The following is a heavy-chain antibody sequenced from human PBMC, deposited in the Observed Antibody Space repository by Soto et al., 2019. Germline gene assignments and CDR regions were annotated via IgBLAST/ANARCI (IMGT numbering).Heavy chain of an antibody. CDR3: AKGSSSTQFLNYYFYRMDV. D-gene: IGHD2-2*01. J-gene: IGHJ6*04. V-gene: IGHV3-23*01. CDR2: IGGSGAYT. CDR1: GLSFPNYA. Sequence: LLESGGGLVQPGGSLRLSCVASGLSFPNYAMNWVRQAPGKGLEWVSGIGGSGAYTYYADSVKGRFTISRDNSKNTVYLQMHSLRGEDTAVYYCAKGSSSTQFLNYYFYRMDVWGKGTTVSVSS.